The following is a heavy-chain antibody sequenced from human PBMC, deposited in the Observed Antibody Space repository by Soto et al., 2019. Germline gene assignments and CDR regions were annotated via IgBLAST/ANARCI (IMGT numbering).Heavy chain of an antibody. CDR1: GGSFSGYY. CDR2: INHSGST. D-gene: IGHD6-19*01. Sequence: SETLSLTCAVYGGSFSGYYWSWIRQPPGKGLEWIGEINHSGSTNYNPSLKSRVTISVDTSKNQFSLKPSSVTAADTAVYYCARGSSGWTNFDYWGQGTLVTVSS. J-gene: IGHJ4*02. CDR3: ARGSSGWTNFDY. V-gene: IGHV4-34*01.